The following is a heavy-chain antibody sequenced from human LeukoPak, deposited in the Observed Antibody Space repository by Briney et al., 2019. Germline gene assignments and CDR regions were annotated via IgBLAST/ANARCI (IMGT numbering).Heavy chain of an antibody. V-gene: IGHV3-23*01. CDR1: GFTFSSYS. J-gene: IGHJ6*02. CDR2: LGRSGEYK. CDR3: VKDRPCETCMPMDA. Sequence: GGSLRLSCAASGFTFSSYSMNWFRQAPGKGQEWVAGLGRSGEYKYYADSVKGRFTISRDNSKDTVSLQMNSLRAEDSAIYFCVKDRPCETCMPMDAWGQGTTVTVSS. D-gene: IGHD2-2*01.